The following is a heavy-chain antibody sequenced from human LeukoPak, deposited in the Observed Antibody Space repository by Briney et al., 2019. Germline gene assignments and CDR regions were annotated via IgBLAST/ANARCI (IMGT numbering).Heavy chain of an antibody. V-gene: IGHV3-23*01. Sequence: GGSLRLSCAASGFTFANYAVSWVRQAPGKGLEWVSRISSSGGTTYYADSVKGRFTIPRDNSKNTLSLQLSSLRAEDTAVYYCARFTSSGFLDLWGQGTLVTVSS. CDR2: ISSSGGTT. CDR3: ARFTSSGFLDL. D-gene: IGHD3-22*01. CDR1: GFTFANYA. J-gene: IGHJ5*02.